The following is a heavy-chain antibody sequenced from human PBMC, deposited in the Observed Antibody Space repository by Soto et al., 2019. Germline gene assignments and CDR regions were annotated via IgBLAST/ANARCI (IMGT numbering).Heavy chain of an antibody. CDR2: INHSGDST. CDR1: GFSFSSYV. Sequence: GGSLRLSCAASGFSFSSYVMSWVRQAPGKGLEWVSGINHSGDSTYYADSVKGRFTISRDNSKNTLYLQINSLRAGDTAIYYCAKVRITGTAFDSWGQGTLVTVSS. J-gene: IGHJ4*02. D-gene: IGHD1-7*01. V-gene: IGHV3-23*01. CDR3: AKVRITGTAFDS.